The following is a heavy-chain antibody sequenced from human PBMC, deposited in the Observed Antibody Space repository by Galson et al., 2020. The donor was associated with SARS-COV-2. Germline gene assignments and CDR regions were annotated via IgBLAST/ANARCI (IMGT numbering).Heavy chain of an antibody. CDR3: ARDKVGVDR. Sequence: ASETLSLTCVVSGASISGTYYSWSWIRRPPGKGLEWIGYIFHSGSTYYNPSLESRVTISVDRSQNQFSLRLNSVTAAYTAIYYCARDKVGVDRWGRGTLVTVSS. CDR1: GASISGTYYS. CDR2: IFHSGST. D-gene: IGHD3-16*01. V-gene: IGHV4-30-2*01. J-gene: IGHJ2*01.